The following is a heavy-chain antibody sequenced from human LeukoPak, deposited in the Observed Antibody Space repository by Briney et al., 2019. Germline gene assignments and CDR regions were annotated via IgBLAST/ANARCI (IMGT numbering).Heavy chain of an antibody. J-gene: IGHJ5*02. CDR2: TYYSGST. Sequence: SETLSLTCTVSGGSISSYYWSWIRQAPGKGLEWIGYTYYSGSTNYNPSLKSRVTISVDTSKNQFSLKLRSVTAADTAVYYCARDKGDYGDYYWFDPWGQGTLVTVSS. CDR1: GGSISSYY. V-gene: IGHV4-59*01. CDR3: ARDKGDYGDYYWFDP. D-gene: IGHD4-17*01.